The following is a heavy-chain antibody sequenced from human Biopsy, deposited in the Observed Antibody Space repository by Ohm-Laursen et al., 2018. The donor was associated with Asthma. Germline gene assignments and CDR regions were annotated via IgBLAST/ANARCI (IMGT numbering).Heavy chain of an antibody. D-gene: IGHD2-21*01. CDR1: GVSFTYPGYY. CDR2: IHYSGSA. J-gene: IGHJ5*02. V-gene: IGHV4-31*03. Sequence: TLSFTCPVSGVSFTYPGYYWSWVRQLPGRGLELIGYIHYSGSAYYNTSLMSRISMSVEMSKKQFSLEVRSVTAADTAVYYCARSVTGSLAYCAGDCSFHLDRWGPGTLATVSS. CDR3: ARSVTGSLAYCAGDCSFHLDR.